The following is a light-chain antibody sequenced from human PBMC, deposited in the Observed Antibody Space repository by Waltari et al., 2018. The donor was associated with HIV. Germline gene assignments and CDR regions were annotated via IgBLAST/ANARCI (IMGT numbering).Light chain of an antibody. J-gene: IGKJ4*01. Sequence: EIVLTQSPATLSLSPGERATLSCRASQSVSSYLAWYQQKPGQAPRLLIYDASNRATGIPARFSGSGSGTDFTLTISSLEPEDVAVYYCQQRSNWPTFGGGTKVEIK. CDR3: QQRSNWPT. V-gene: IGKV3-11*01. CDR2: DAS. CDR1: QSVSSY.